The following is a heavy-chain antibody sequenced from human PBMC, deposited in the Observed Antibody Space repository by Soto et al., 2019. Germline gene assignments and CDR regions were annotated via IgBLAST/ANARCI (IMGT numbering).Heavy chain of an antibody. CDR2: ISYDGTYK. J-gene: IGHJ4*02. CDR1: GFTFSSFG. V-gene: IGHV3-30*18. Sequence: QVHLVESGAGVVQPGRSLRLSCVVSGFTFSSFGMHWVRQAPGKGLEWVAVISYDGTYKYFADSVKGRITISRDNSKNTLYLQMISLTAEDTAVYYCAKDTYSGSSYFDYWGQGTLVTVSS. D-gene: IGHD6-6*01. CDR3: AKDTYSGSSYFDY.